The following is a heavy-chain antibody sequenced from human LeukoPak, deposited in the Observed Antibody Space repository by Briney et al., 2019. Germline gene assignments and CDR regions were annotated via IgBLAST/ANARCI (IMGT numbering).Heavy chain of an antibody. CDR1: GFTFSNYA. J-gene: IGHJ4*02. V-gene: IGHV3-23*01. Sequence: SGGSLRLSCAASGFTFSNYAMSWIRQPPGKGLEWVSIISESGDNTYYADSVKGRFTISRDNSKNTLYLQMSSLRAEDTAVHYCAINKGQWELFTYWGQGTLVTVSS. CDR2: ISESGDNT. D-gene: IGHD1-26*01. CDR3: AINKGQWELFTY.